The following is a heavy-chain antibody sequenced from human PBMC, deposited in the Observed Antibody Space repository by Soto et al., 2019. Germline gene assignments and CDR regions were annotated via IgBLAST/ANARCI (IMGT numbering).Heavy chain of an antibody. CDR2: IYYSGST. CDR1: GGSISSYY. Sequence: QVQLQESGPGLVKPSETLSLTCTVSGGSISSYYWSWIRQPPGKGLEWIGYIYYSGSTNYNPSLKSRVTISVGTSENQFSLKLSSVTAADTAVYYCARGPRYFDYWGQGTLVTVSS. CDR3: ARGPRYFDY. J-gene: IGHJ4*02. V-gene: IGHV4-59*01.